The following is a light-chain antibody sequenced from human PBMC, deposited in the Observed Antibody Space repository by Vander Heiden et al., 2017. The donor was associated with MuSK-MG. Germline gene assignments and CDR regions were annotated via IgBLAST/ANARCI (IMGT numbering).Light chain of an antibody. Sequence: DIQMTQSPSSLSASVGDRVTITCRASQSISSYLNWYQQKPGKAPKLLIYAASSLQSGFPSRFSGSGSGTDFTLTISSLQPEDFATYYCQQSYSTPPTFGGGTKVEI. CDR2: AAS. V-gene: IGKV1-39*01. CDR3: QQSYSTPPT. CDR1: QSISSY. J-gene: IGKJ4*01.